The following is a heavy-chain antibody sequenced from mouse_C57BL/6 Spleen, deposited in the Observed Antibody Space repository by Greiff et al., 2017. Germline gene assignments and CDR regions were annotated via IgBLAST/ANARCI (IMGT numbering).Heavy chain of an antibody. V-gene: IGHV2-5*01. D-gene: IGHD1-1*01. Sequence: VQLQQSGPGLVQPSQSLSITCTASGFSLTSYGVHWVRQSPGKGLEWLGVIWRGGSTDYYAAFMSRLSITKDNSESQVFFKMNSLQADDTAIYYSAKKYYGTLDYRGQGATLTVSS. CDR2: IWRGGST. J-gene: IGHJ2*01. CDR3: AKKYYGTLDY. CDR1: GFSLTSYG.